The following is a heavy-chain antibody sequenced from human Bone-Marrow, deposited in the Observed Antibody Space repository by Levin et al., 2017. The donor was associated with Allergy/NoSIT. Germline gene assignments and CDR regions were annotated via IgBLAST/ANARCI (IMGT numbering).Heavy chain of an antibody. CDR3: ARGYGAIDY. CDR1: GGSFSGYY. V-gene: IGHV4-34*01. Sequence: ESLKISCAVYGGSFSGYYWSWIRQPPGKGLEWIGEINHSGSTNYNPSLKSRVTISVDTSKNQFSLKLSSVTAADTAVYYCARGYGAIDYWGQGTLVTVSS. D-gene: IGHD4-17*01. J-gene: IGHJ4*02. CDR2: INHSGST.